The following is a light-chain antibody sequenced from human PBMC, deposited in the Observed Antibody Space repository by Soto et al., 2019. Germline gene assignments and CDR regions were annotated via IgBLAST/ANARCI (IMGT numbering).Light chain of an antibody. J-gene: IGKJ5*01. CDR2: DAS. V-gene: IGKV3-15*01. Sequence: ETEMTQSPSTLPVSPGERATLSCRASQSISSRLAWYQQKPGQAPRLLIYDASTRATGVPARFSGSGSGTEFTLTISSLQSEDLAVYYCQQYNNWPPITFGQGTRLEIK. CDR3: QQYNNWPPIT. CDR1: QSISSR.